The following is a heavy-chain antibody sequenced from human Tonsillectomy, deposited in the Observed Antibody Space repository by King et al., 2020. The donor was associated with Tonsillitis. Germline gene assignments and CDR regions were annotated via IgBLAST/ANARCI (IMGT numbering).Heavy chain of an antibody. V-gene: IGHV3-30*18. CDR2: ISYDGSNT. D-gene: IGHD5/OR15-5a*01. Sequence: VQLVESGGGVVQPGRSLRLSCAASELKFSTYGMHWVRQAPGKGLEWVAVISYDGSNTYYADSVKGRFTISRDSSKNTLYLQMNSLRAEDTAMYYCAKGRAAYGLRGYFDYWGQGTLVTVSS. J-gene: IGHJ4*02. CDR1: ELKFSTYG. CDR3: AKGRAAYGLRGYFDY.